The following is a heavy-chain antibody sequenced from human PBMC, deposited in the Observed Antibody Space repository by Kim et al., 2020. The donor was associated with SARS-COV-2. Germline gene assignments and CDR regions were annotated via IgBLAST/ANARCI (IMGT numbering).Heavy chain of an antibody. CDR3: IVVVPAAIPS. Sequence: GGSLRLSCAASGFTFSSYGMHWVRQAPGKGLEWVAVISYDGSNKYYADSVKGRFTISRDNSKNTLYLQMNSLRAEDTAVYYCIVVVPAAIPSWGQGTLVTVSS. CDR2: ISYDGSNK. D-gene: IGHD2-2*02. V-gene: IGHV3-30*03. J-gene: IGHJ4*02. CDR1: GFTFSSYG.